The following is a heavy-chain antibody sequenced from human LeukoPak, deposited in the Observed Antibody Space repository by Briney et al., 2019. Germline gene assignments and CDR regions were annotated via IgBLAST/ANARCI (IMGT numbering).Heavy chain of an antibody. CDR1: GFTFSSYA. D-gene: IGHD5-18*01. CDR3: AKWERGYSYGSYDY. Sequence: GGSLRLSCAASGFTFSSYAMSWVRQAPGKGLEWVSAISGSGGSTYYADSVKGRFTISRDNSKSTLYLQMNSLRAEDTAVYHCAKWERGYSYGSYDYWGQGTLVTVSS. V-gene: IGHV3-23*01. J-gene: IGHJ4*02. CDR2: ISGSGGST.